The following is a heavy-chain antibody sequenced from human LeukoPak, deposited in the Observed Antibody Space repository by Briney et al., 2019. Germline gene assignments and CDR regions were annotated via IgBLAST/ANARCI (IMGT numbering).Heavy chain of an antibody. J-gene: IGHJ4*02. CDR2: IKQDGSEK. Sequence: GGSLRLSCAASGFTFSSYWMSWVRQAPGKGLEWVANIKQDGSEKYYVASVKGRFTISRDNAKNSLYLQMNSLRAEDTGVYYCASAYGSGSYSLSPDYWGQGTLVTVSS. CDR1: GFTFSSYW. D-gene: IGHD3-10*01. V-gene: IGHV3-7*01. CDR3: ASAYGSGSYSLSPDY.